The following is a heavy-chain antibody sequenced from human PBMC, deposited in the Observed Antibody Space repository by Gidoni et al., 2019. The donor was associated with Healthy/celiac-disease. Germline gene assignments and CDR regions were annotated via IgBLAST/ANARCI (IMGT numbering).Heavy chain of an antibody. V-gene: IGHV3-48*03. Sequence: VESGGGLVQPGGSLRLYCAAYGSTFSSYEMNWVRQAPGKGLVWVSYFSSSGSTIYYADSVKGRFTFSRYNAKNSLYLQMHSLSAGDAAVYYCATLNYYDCSGYSPTIDYWGQGTLVTVSS. CDR2: FSSSGSTI. J-gene: IGHJ4*02. D-gene: IGHD3-22*01. CDR1: GSTFSSYE. CDR3: ATLNYYDCSGYSPTIDY.